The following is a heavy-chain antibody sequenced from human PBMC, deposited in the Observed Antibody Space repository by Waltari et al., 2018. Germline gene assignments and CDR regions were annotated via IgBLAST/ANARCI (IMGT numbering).Heavy chain of an antibody. J-gene: IGHJ4*02. D-gene: IGHD3-10*01. V-gene: IGHV4-30-4*01. Sequence: QVQLQESGPGLVKPSQTLSLICTVSGDSLRSDDYFWSWIRQPPGKGLEWIGYIFYSGATYYNPSLKSRLSMSIDTSKNQFSLRLTSVTAADTAVYYCARQTGSGKYYYFDHWGQGTLVTVSS. CDR1: GDSLRSDDYF. CDR2: IFYSGAT. CDR3: ARQTGSGKYYYFDH.